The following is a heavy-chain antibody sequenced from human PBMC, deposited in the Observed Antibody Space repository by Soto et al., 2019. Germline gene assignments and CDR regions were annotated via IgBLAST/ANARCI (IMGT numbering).Heavy chain of an antibody. V-gene: IGHV1-8*01. J-gene: IGHJ4*02. Sequence: ASVKVSCKASGYTFTSCDINWVRQATGQGLEWMGWMNPNSGNTGYAQKFQGRVTMTRNTSISTAYMELSSLRSEDTAVYYCARGGNWNAWLVLVYWGQGTLVTVSS. CDR1: GYTFTSCD. CDR2: MNPNSGNT. D-gene: IGHD1-20*01. CDR3: ARGGNWNAWLVLVY.